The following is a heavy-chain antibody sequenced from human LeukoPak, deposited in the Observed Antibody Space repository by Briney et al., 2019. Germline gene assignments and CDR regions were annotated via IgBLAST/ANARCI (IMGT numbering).Heavy chain of an antibody. CDR3: ARAMYYYDSSGLGDNWFDP. Sequence: GSLRLSCAASGFTVSSNYMSWVRQAPGKGLEWVSVIYSGGSTYYADSVKGRFTISRHNSTNTLYLQMNSLRAEDTAVYYCARAMYYYDSSGLGDNWFDPWGQGTLVTVSS. CDR2: IYSGGST. CDR1: GFTVSSNY. J-gene: IGHJ5*02. V-gene: IGHV3-53*04. D-gene: IGHD3-22*01.